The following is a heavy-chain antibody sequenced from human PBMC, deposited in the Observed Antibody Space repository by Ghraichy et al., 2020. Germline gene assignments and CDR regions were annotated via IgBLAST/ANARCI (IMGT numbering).Heavy chain of an antibody. D-gene: IGHD2-21*01. CDR2: IHHTGST. V-gene: IGHV4-39*01. Sequence: SETLSLTCTVSGGSIRSSNFYWGWIRQPPGKGPEWLGSIHHTGSTYHNPSLESRLTISVDTSKNLFSLKLTSVTAADTDVYFCAGSFAVIRYFGLWGRGTLVTVSS. J-gene: IGHJ2*01. CDR3: AGSFAVIRYFGL. CDR1: GGSIRSSNFY.